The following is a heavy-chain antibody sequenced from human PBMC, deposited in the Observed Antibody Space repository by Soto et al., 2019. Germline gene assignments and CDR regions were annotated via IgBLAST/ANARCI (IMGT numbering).Heavy chain of an antibody. D-gene: IGHD5-12*01. V-gene: IGHV4-39*01. CDR1: GGSISNSSYY. CDR2: IYYSGST. CDR3: AGRPATTGFGFRDY. J-gene: IGHJ4*02. Sequence: SETLSLPCTVSGGSISNSSYYWGCIRQPPGKGLEWIGSIYYSGSTYYNPSLKSRVTISVDTSKNQFSLKLSSVTAADTAVYYCAGRPATTGFGFRDYWGQGTLVTVSS.